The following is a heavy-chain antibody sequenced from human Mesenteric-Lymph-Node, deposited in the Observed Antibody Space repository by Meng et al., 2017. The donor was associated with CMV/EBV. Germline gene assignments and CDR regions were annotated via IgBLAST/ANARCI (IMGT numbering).Heavy chain of an antibody. J-gene: IGHJ3*02. CDR1: GFTFSIYA. Sequence: GGSLRLSCAASGFTFSIYAMYWVRQAPGKGLEWVSVIYGGDSDTFYADSVKGRFTISRDNSKNTLYLQMTSLRPEDTAVYYCARVPSVLVGAFDIWGQGTMVTVSS. CDR2: IYGGDSDT. CDR3: ARVPSVLVGAFDI. V-gene: IGHV3-23*03. D-gene: IGHD2-21*01.